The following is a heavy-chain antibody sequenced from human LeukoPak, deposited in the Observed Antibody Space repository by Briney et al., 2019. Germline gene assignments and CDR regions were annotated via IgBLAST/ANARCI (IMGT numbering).Heavy chain of an antibody. D-gene: IGHD6-19*01. CDR3: GRHVSNGWDYHYGLDV. V-gene: IGHV4-39*01. CDR2: AYYTGEI. Sequence: SETLSCTCTVSGGSVASTGCYWGWIRQSPGKGLEWIGSAYYTGEIYSTPSLKSRLTMSVDTSKNQFALRLTSVTAADTAVYYCGRHVSNGWDYHYGLDVWGQGTTVTVSS. J-gene: IGHJ6*02. CDR1: GGSVASTGCY.